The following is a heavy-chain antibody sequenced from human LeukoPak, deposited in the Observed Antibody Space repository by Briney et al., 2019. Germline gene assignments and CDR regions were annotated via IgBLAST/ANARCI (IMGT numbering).Heavy chain of an antibody. CDR3: AAITFGGVIVTLDAFDI. D-gene: IGHD3-16*02. CDR1: GYSFNTYW. V-gene: IGHV5-51*01. J-gene: IGHJ3*02. Sequence: GESLKISCKGSGYSFNTYWIGWVRQMPGKGLEWMGIIYPGDSDTRYSPSFQGQVTISADKSISTAYLQWSSLKASDTAMYYCAAITFGGVIVTLDAFDIWGQGTMVTVSS. CDR2: IYPGDSDT.